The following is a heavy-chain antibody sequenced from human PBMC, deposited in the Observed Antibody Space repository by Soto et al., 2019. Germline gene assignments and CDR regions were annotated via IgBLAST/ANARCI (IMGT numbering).Heavy chain of an antibody. V-gene: IGHV4-39*01. D-gene: IGHD1-26*01. CDR2: IYYSGST. CDR3: VSGAQLLYYGMDV. J-gene: IGHJ6*02. Sequence: SETLSLTCTVSGGSISSSSYYWGWIRQPPGKGLDWIGSIYYSGSTYYNPSLKSRVTISVDTSKNQFSLKLSSVTAADTAVYYCVSGAQLLYYGMDVWGQGTTVTVSS. CDR1: GGSISSSSYY.